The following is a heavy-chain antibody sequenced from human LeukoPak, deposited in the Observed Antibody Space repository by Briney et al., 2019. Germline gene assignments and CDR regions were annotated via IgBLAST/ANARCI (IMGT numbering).Heavy chain of an antibody. CDR1: GGSIRTSIYY. CDR3: VRLGDSSGYYPYAFDS. D-gene: IGHD3-22*01. J-gene: IGHJ3*01. V-gene: IGHV4-39*01. Sequence: SETLSLTCRVSGGSIRTSIYYWGWIRQPPGTGLEWIGCDSYSGSTHYNPSLKSRLTISVDTSKNQFSLNLGSVTAADTAVYYCVRLGDSSGYYPYAFDSWGQGTMVTVSS. CDR2: DSYSGST.